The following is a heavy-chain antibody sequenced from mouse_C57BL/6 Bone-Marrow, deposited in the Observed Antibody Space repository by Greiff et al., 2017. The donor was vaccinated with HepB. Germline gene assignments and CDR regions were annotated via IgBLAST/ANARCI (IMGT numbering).Heavy chain of an antibody. J-gene: IGHJ1*03. D-gene: IGHD1-1*01. CDR3: ARLTTVVARYWYFDV. CDR2: IYPRSGNT. CDR1: GYTFTSYG. Sequence: QVQLQQSGAELARPGASVKLSCKASGYTFTSYGISWVKQRTGQGLEWIGEIYPRSGNTYYNEKFKGKATLTGDKSSSTAYMELRSLTSEDSAVYFCARLTTVVARYWYFDVWGTGTTVTVSS. V-gene: IGHV1-81*01.